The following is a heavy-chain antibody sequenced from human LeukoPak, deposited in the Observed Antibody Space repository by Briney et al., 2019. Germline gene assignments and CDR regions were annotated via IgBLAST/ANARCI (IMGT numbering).Heavy chain of an antibody. CDR1: GFIVTNNY. J-gene: IGHJ6*03. V-gene: IGHV3-20*04. CDR3: ARGEFGDYYYFYMDV. D-gene: IGHD2/OR15-2a*01. CDR2: INWNGGST. Sequence: PGGSLRLSCAVSGFIVTNNYMSWVRQAPGKGLEWVSTINWNGGSTGYADSVKGRFTISRDNAKNSLYLQMNSLRAEDTALYYCARGEFGDYYYFYMDVWGKGTTVTVSS.